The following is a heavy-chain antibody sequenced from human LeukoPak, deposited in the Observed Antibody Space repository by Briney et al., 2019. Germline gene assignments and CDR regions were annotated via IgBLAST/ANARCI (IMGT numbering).Heavy chain of an antibody. D-gene: IGHD1-26*01. Sequence: ASVKVSCKASGYTFTGYYMHWVRQAPGQGLEWVGWISDHNGRRDYAQTFQDRVSMTIDTSTSTAYMELRSLRSDDTALYYCARGGSYYDYWGQGTLVTVSS. V-gene: IGHV1-18*04. CDR1: GYTFTGYY. J-gene: IGHJ4*02. CDR2: ISDHNGRR. CDR3: ARGGSYYDY.